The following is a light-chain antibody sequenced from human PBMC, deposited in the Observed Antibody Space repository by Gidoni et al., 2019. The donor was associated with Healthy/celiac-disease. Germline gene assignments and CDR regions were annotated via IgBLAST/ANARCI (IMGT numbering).Light chain of an antibody. CDR2: GAS. J-gene: IGKJ1*01. Sequence: EIVITQSLATLSVSPGERATLSRRASQSVSSNFAWYQQKPGQPPRLLIYGASTRATGIPARFSGSGSGTEFTLTISSLQSEDFAVYYCQQYNNWPSWTFGQGTKVEIK. CDR1: QSVSSN. V-gene: IGKV3-15*01. CDR3: QQYNNWPSWT.